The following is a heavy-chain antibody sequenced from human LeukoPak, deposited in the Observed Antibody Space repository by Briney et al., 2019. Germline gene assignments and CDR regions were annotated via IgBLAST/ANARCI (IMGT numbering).Heavy chain of an antibody. CDR2: ISPSGGST. V-gene: IGHV1-46*01. D-gene: IGHD2-15*01. J-gene: IGHJ6*03. Sequence: PWASVKVSCKAFGYTFTSNYMHWVRQAPGQGPEWMGVISPSGGSTTYAQKFQGRVTMTRDMSTSTVYMELSSLRSEDTAVYYCARDLGYCSGGSCYWSDYYYYMDVWGKGTTVTVSS. CDR1: GYTFTSNY. CDR3: ARDLGYCSGGSCYWSDYYYYMDV.